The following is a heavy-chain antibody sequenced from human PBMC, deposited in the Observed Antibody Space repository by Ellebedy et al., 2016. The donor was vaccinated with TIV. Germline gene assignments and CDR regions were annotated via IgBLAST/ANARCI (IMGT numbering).Heavy chain of an antibody. V-gene: IGHV7-4-1*02. CDR2: INTNSGIP. D-gene: IGHD3-22*01. CDR3: ASRGDDSSGYYQGYYYMDV. Sequence: AASVKVSCKASGYTFTSFALNWLRQAPGQGLEWMGWINTNSGIPTYAQGFTGRFVFSLDTSVSTAYLQISSLKADDTAVYYCASRGDDSSGYYQGYYYMDVWGEGTTVTVSS. CDR1: GYTFTSFA. J-gene: IGHJ6*03.